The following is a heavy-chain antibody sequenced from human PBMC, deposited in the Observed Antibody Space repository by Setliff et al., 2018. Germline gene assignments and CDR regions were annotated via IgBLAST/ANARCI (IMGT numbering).Heavy chain of an antibody. Sequence: PSETLSLTCAVYGGSFSGYYWSWIRQPPGKGLEWIGGINHSGSTNYNPSLKSRVTISVDTSKNQFSLKLSSVTAADTAVYYCARSGYYDFWSGFLNDAFDIWGQGTMVTVSS. J-gene: IGHJ3*02. CDR1: GGSFSGYY. CDR3: ARSGYYDFWSGFLNDAFDI. V-gene: IGHV4-34*01. D-gene: IGHD3-3*01. CDR2: INHSGST.